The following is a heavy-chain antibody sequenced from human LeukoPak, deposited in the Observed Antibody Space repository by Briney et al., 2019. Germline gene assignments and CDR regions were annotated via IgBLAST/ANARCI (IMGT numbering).Heavy chain of an antibody. Sequence: SETLSLTCTIYGGSFGDYHCGWIRQAPGRGLEWIGQINHSGTTNYNPSLKSRVTISVDTSKNQFSLKLNSVTATDTAVYYCARHYGPWGQGTLVTVSS. CDR2: INHSGTT. CDR3: ARHYGP. CDR1: GGSFGDYH. V-gene: IGHV4-34*01. D-gene: IGHD3-16*01. J-gene: IGHJ4*02.